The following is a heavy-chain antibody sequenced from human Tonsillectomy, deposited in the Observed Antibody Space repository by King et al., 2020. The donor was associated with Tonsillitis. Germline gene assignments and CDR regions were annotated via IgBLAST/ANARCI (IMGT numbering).Heavy chain of an antibody. V-gene: IGHV3-49*03. CDR2: IRSKPYGGTT. D-gene: IGHD2-15*01. CDR1: GFTFGDYA. CDR3: TRNHYEFCSGCSCYSAFDY. Sequence: VQLVESGGGLVQPGRSLRLSCTTSGFTFGDYAMSWFRQAPGKGLEWVGFIRSKPYGGTTEYAASVKGRFTISRDESKSIAYLQMNSLKTEDTAVYYCTRNHYEFCSGCSCYSAFDYWGQGTLVTVSS. J-gene: IGHJ4*02.